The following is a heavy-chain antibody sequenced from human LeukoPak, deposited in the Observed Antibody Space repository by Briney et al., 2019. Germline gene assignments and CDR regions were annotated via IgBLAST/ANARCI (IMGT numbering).Heavy chain of an antibody. Sequence: SVKVSCKASGYTFTSYYMHWVRQAPGQGLEWMGGIIPIFGTANYAQKFQGRVTITADESTSTAYMELSSLRSEDTAVYYCASGSWTYYFDYWGQGTLVTVSS. CDR2: IIPIFGTA. D-gene: IGHD1-26*01. CDR3: ASGSWTYYFDY. J-gene: IGHJ4*02. V-gene: IGHV1-69*13. CDR1: GYTFTSYY.